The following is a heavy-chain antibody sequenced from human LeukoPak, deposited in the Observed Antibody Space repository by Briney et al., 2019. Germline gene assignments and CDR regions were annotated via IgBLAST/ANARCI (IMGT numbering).Heavy chain of an antibody. Sequence: PGGSLRLSCAASGFSFSSYAMSWVRQAPGKGLEWVSGISGSGDTMYYADSVKGRFTISRDTSKNTLYLQINSLRVEDTAVYYCIVFGDSNHWGQGTLVTVSS. CDR2: ISGSGDTM. V-gene: IGHV3-23*01. CDR3: IVFGDSNH. CDR1: GFSFSSYA. D-gene: IGHD4-17*01. J-gene: IGHJ5*02.